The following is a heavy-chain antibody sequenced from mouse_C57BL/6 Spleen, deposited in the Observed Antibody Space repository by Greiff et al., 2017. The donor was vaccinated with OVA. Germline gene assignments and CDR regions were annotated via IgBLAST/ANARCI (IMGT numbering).Heavy chain of an antibody. V-gene: IGHV1-61*01. J-gene: IGHJ4*01. CDR1: GYTFTSYW. Sequence: QVQLQQPGAELVRPGSSVKLSCKASGYTFTSYWMDWVKQRPGQGLEWIGNIYPSDSETHYNQKFKDKATLTVDKSSSTAYMQLSCLTSEDSAVYYCGSGSNYVAMDYWGQGTSVTVSS. CDR2: IYPSDSET. CDR3: GSGSNYVAMDY. D-gene: IGHD2-5*01.